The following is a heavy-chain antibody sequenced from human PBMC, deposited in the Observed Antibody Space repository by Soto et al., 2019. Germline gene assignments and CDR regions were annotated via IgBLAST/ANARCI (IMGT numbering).Heavy chain of an antibody. V-gene: IGHV4-31*03. CDR1: GGSISSGGYY. Sequence: QVQLQESGPGLVKPSQTLSLTCTVSGGSISSGGYYWSWIRQHPGKGLEWIGYIYYSGSTYYNPYLKSRVTISVDTSKNQFSLKLSSVTAADTAVYYCARGDSSGLYFDYWGQGTLVTVSS. CDR2: IYYSGST. J-gene: IGHJ4*02. D-gene: IGHD3-22*01. CDR3: ARGDSSGLYFDY.